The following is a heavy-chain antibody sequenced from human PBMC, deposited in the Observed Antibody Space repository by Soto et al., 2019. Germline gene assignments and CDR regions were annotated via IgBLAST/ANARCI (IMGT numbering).Heavy chain of an antibody. D-gene: IGHD3-22*01. CDR3: ASSDSSGCRPDGFDF. CDR1: GFTFSSYG. J-gene: IGHJ3*01. V-gene: IGHV3-33*01. Sequence: QVQLVESGGGVVQPGRSLRLSCAASGFTFSSYGMHWVRQAPGKGLEWVAVIWYEGSNKYYADSVKGRFTISRDNSKNTLYMHMNRVRGQDTAEYYCASSDSSGCRPDGFDFLGRGTMVSVAS. CDR2: IWYEGSNK.